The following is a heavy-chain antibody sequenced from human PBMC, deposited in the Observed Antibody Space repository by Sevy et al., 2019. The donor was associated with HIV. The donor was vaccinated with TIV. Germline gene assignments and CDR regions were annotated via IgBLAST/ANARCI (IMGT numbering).Heavy chain of an antibody. V-gene: IGHV3-30*18. J-gene: IGHJ4*01. CDR1: GFTFSNYG. CDR2: ISFDGSDK. CDR3: AKTRYHYHISGFFGGTFVPDY. D-gene: IGHD3-22*01. Sequence: GGSLRLSCAASGFTFSNYGIHWVRQAPGKGLEWLAFISFDGSDKYYADSVKGRFTISREDSKNTLYLHLNSLRVDDTAVYYCAKTRYHYHISGFFGGTFVPDYWGHGTLVTVSS.